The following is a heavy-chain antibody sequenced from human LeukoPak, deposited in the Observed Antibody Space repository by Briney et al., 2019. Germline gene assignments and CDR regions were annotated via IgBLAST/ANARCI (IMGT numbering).Heavy chain of an antibody. D-gene: IGHD2-15*01. J-gene: IGHJ5*02. CDR2: INHSGST. CDR3: ARGGGCDGGSCYWYHNWFDP. Sequence: SETLSLTCAVYSGSFSGYYWSWIRQPPGKGLEWIGEINHSGSTNYNPSLKSRVTISVDTSKNQFSLKLSSVTAADRAVYYCARGGGCDGGSCYWYHNWFDPWGQGTLVTVSS. CDR1: SGSFSGYY. V-gene: IGHV4-34*01.